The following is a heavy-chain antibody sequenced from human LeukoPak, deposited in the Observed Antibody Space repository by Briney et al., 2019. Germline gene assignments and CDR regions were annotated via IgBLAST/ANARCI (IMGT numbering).Heavy chain of an antibody. J-gene: IGHJ6*03. Sequence: GGSLRLSCAASGFTVSSYNMNRVRQTPGKGLEWVSYISSSGYTMHHADSVKGRFTVSRDSAKNSLYLQMNSLRDEDAAVYFCARGCASCGHYNYYFMDVCGKGTTVTVSS. CDR3: ARGCASCGHYNYYFMDV. CDR2: ISSSGYTM. V-gene: IGHV3-48*02. D-gene: IGHD2-2*01. CDR1: GFTVSSYN.